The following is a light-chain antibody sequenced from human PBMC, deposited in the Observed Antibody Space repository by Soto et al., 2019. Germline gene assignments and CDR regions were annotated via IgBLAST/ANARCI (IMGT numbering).Light chain of an antibody. J-gene: IGLJ3*02. CDR1: SSNIGSNY. Sequence: QSVLTQPPSASGTPGLRVTISCSGSSSNIGSNYVYWYQQLPGTAPKVLIYRNNQRPSGVPDRFSGSKSGTSASLAISGLRSEDEADYYCAAWDDSLSGRVLGGGTKLTVL. V-gene: IGLV1-47*01. CDR3: AAWDDSLSGRV. CDR2: RNN.